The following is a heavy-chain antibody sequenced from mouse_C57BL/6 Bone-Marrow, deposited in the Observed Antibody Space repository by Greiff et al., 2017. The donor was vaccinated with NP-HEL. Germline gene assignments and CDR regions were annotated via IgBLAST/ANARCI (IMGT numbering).Heavy chain of an antibody. D-gene: IGHD3-2*01. J-gene: IGHJ2*01. Sequence: QVQLQQSGPELVKPGASVKISCKASGYAFSSPWMNWVKQRPGKGLEWIGRIYPGDGDTNYNGKFKGKATLTADKSSSTAYMQLSSLTSEDSAVYFCARQDSIGDYWGQGTTLTVSS. CDR2: IYPGDGDT. CDR3: ARQDSIGDY. CDR1: GYAFSSPW. V-gene: IGHV1-82*01.